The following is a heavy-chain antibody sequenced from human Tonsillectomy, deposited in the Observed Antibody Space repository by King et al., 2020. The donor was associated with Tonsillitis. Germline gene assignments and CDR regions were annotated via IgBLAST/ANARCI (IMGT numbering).Heavy chain of an antibody. J-gene: IGHJ4*02. CDR2: IGTTGDT. D-gene: IGHD1-1*01. Sequence: VQLVESGGGLVQPGGSLRLSCAVSGFNLSDYDMHWVRQTTGKGLDWVSAIGTTGDTYYPDSVKGRFTISRQNAKNSLYLQMYYLRAGDTAVYYCARSKHWNLDSWGQGTLVTVSS. CDR1: GFNLSDYD. CDR3: ARSKHWNLDS. V-gene: IGHV3-13*01.